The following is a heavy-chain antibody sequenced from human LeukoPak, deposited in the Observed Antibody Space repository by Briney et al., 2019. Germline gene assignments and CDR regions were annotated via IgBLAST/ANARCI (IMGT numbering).Heavy chain of an antibody. CDR3: ASYDFWSGYYSN. D-gene: IGHD3-3*01. CDR2: ISGSGGST. Sequence: HPGGSLRLSCAASGFTFSSYAMSWVRQAPGKGLEWVSAISGSGGSTYYPGSVKGRFTISRENAKNSLYLQMNSLRAGDTAVYYCASYDFWSGYYSNWGQGTLVTVSS. CDR1: GFTFSSYA. V-gene: IGHV3-23*01. J-gene: IGHJ4*02.